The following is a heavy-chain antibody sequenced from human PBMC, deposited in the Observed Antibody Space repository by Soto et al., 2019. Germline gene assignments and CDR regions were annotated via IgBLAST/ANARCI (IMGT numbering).Heavy chain of an antibody. CDR1: GFTFSNYA. Sequence: GGSLRLSCAASGFTFSNYAMSWVRQAPGKGLEWVSAISGSGGSTYFADSVKGRFTISRDNSKNTLYLQMDSLRAEDTAVFYCVKWGGGGTGGFHGWGQGTLVPVSS. D-gene: IGHD1-26*01. J-gene: IGHJ4*02. CDR2: ISGSGGST. V-gene: IGHV3-23*01. CDR3: VKWGGGGTGGFHG.